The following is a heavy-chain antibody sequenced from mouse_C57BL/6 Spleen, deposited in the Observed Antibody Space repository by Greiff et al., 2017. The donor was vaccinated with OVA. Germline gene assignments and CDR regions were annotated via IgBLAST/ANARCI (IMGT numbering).Heavy chain of an antibody. CDR1: GYTFTSYW. CDR3: ARSEGNCVHCARDD. D-gene: IGHD2-1*01. CDR2: IDPSDSST. Sequence: QVQLQQPGAELVMPGASVKLSCKASGYTFTSYWLHWVKQRPGQGLEWIGEIDPSDSSTNYNQKFKCKSTVTVDKSTNTAYLQLSSLTSEDPAFYYCARSEGNCVHCARDDWGQGTSVTVSS. V-gene: IGHV1-69*01. J-gene: IGHJ4*01.